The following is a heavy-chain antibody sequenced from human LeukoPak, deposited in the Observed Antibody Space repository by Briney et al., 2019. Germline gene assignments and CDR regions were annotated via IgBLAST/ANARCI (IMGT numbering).Heavy chain of an antibody. J-gene: IGHJ3*02. CDR2: IVVGSGNT. CDR3: AAAGFGETPGAFDI. D-gene: IGHD3-10*01. Sequence: SVNVSCKASGFTFTSSAVQWVRQARGQRLEWIGWIVVGSGNTNYAQKFQERVTITRDMSTSTAYMELSSLRSEDTAVYYCAAAGFGETPGAFDIWGQGTMVTVSS. CDR1: GFTFTSSA. V-gene: IGHV1-58*01.